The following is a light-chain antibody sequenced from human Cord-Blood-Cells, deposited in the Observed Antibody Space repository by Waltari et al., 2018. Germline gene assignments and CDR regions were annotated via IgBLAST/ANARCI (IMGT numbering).Light chain of an antibody. V-gene: IGLV8-61*01. J-gene: IGLJ3*02. CDR2: STN. CDR3: VLYMGSGISV. CDR1: SCSVSPSYY. Sequence: QTVVTQEPSFSVSPGGTVTLTCGLSSCSVSPSYYPSWYQQTPGQAPRTLIYSTNTRSSGVPDRFSGSILGNKAALTITGAQADDESDYYCVLYMGSGISVFGGGTKLTVL.